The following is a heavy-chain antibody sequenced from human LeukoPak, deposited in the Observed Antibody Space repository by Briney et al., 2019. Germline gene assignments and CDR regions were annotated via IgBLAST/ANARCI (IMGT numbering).Heavy chain of an antibody. J-gene: IGHJ6*04. CDR3: SRGISTSPYGMDV. V-gene: IGHV6-1*01. Sequence: SQTLSLTCAISGDSFSSNSAAWNWIRQSPSRGLEWLVRTYYRSRWYNDYAVSVQSRITINADTSKNQFSLQLNSVTPEDTAVYYCSRGISTSPYGMDVWGKGTTVTVSS. CDR2: TYYRSRWYN. CDR1: GDSFSSNSAA. D-gene: IGHD2-2*01.